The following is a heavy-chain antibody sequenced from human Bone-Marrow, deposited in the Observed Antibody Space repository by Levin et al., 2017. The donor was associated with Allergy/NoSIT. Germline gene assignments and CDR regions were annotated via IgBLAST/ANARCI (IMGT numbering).Heavy chain of an antibody. D-gene: IGHD3-10*01. V-gene: IGHV4-59*01. CDR3: ARDSGVHLRRPTNSYYHTYMAV. CDR1: GDSISAFY. J-gene: IGHJ6*03. CDR2: IYYTGDT. Sequence: SETLSLTCTVSGDSISAFYWNWIRQSPGKGLEWLGYIYYTGDTKYNPSLRGRVSISIDTSKRHFSLRLSSVTSADTGVYYCARDSGVHLRRPTNSYYHTYMAVWGKGTTVTVSS.